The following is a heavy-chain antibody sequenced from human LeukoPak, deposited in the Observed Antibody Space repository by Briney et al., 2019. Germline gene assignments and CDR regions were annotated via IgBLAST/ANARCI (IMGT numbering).Heavy chain of an antibody. J-gene: IGHJ4*02. CDR3: ARGRAQVDY. Sequence: SETLSLTCTVSDGSISDYYWSWIRQPAGKGLEWIGHIYRSGSTNYNPSLKSRVTMSVDTSKNQFSLKLTSVTAADTAVYYCARGRAQVDYWGQGILVTVSS. CDR1: DGSISDYY. CDR2: IYRSGST. V-gene: IGHV4-4*07.